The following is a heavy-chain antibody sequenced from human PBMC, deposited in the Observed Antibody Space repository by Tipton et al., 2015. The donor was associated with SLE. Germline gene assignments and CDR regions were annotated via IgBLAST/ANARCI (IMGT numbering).Heavy chain of an antibody. J-gene: IGHJ3*02. V-gene: IGHV4-61*02. Sequence: TLSLTCTVSGDAFTTNNEYWHWIRQPAGKGLEWIGRVHISGTTSYNPSLKSRVTILLDTSKTQFSLKLTSVSAADTAVYYCARVGLITPDAFDIWGEGTMVTVSS. D-gene: IGHD5-24*01. CDR2: VHISGTT. CDR1: GDAFTTNNEY. CDR3: ARVGLITPDAFDI.